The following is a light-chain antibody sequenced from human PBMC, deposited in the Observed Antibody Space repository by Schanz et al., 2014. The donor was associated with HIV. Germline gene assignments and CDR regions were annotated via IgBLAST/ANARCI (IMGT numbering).Light chain of an antibody. V-gene: IGLV2-14*02. CDR1: SSDIGTYNL. J-gene: IGLJ2*01. CDR3: SSYTSSSTLV. Sequence: QSVLTQPASVSGSPGQSITISCTGTSSDIGTYNLVSWYQQHPGKAPKLMIFEASKRPSGVPDRFSGSKSGNTASLTISGLQAEDEGDYYCSSYTSSSTLVFGGGTKLTVL. CDR2: EAS.